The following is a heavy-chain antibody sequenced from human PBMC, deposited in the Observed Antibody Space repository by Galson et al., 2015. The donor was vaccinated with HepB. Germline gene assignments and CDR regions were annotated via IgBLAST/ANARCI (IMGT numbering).Heavy chain of an antibody. J-gene: IGHJ4*02. CDR2: INPNSGGT. V-gene: IGHV1-2*04. D-gene: IGHD3-9*01. Sequence: SVKVSCRASGYTFTGYYMHWVRQAPGQGLEWMGWINPNSGGTNYAQKFQGWVTMTRDTSISTAYMELSRLRSDDTAVYYCARGRYFDWLCDYWGQGTLVTVSS. CDR1: GYTFTGYY. CDR3: ARGRYFDWLCDY.